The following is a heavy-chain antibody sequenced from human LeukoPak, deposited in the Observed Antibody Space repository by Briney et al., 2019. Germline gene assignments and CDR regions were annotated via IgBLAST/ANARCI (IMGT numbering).Heavy chain of an antibody. D-gene: IGHD2-2*01. CDR1: GYSFTSYW. CDR2: IYPGDSDT. Sequence: GESLKISCKGSGYSFTSYWIGWVRQMPGKGLEWMGIIYPGDSDTRYSPSFQGQVTISADKSTSTAYLQWTSLKASDTAIYYCATPAGYCSSTSCFKAFDIWGQGTMVTVSS. V-gene: IGHV5-51*01. CDR3: ATPAGYCSSTSCFKAFDI. J-gene: IGHJ3*02.